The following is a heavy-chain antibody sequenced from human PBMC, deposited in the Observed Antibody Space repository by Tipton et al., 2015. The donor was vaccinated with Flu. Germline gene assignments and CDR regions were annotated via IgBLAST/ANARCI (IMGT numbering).Heavy chain of an antibody. CDR2: INNDGSAI. J-gene: IGHJ2*01. Sequence: SLRLSCAASGFTFSTYWMHWVRQAPGKGLVWVSRINNDGSAISYADSVKGRFTVSRDDAKNTLYLRMNSLRDEDTAVYYCARDMGRPAHDWYVDLWGRGTLITVSS. CDR1: GFTFSTYW. D-gene: IGHD2-2*01. CDR3: ARDMGRPAHDWYVDL. V-gene: IGHV3-74*01.